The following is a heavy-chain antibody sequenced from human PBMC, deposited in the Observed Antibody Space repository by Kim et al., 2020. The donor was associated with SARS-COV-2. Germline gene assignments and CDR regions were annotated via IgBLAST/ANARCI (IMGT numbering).Heavy chain of an antibody. CDR1: GGSINNYY. J-gene: IGHJ4*02. CDR2: IYYSGSS. D-gene: IGHD5-12*01. Sequence: SETLSLTCTVSGGSINNYYWSWVRQPPGKRLEWIGYIYYSGSSNSNPTLRSRVTISVDTPRNQFSLNLSSVTAADTAVYYCGRHIRNGYNYLGYWGQGILVTVSP. V-gene: IGHV4-59*08. CDR3: GRHIRNGYNYLGY.